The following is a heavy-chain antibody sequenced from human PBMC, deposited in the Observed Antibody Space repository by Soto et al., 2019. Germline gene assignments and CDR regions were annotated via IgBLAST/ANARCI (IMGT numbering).Heavy chain of an antibody. CDR3: ARDAVVPAARSYYYYGMGV. V-gene: IGHV3-33*01. J-gene: IGHJ6*02. CDR1: GFTFSSYG. CDR2: IWYDGSNQ. Sequence: QVQLVESGGGVVQPGRSLRLSCAASGFTFSSYGMHWVRQAPGKGLEWVAVIWYDGSNQYYADSVKGRFTISRDNSKNTLYLQMTSLRAEDTAVYYCARDAVVPAARSYYYYGMGVWGQGTTVTVPS. D-gene: IGHD2-2*01.